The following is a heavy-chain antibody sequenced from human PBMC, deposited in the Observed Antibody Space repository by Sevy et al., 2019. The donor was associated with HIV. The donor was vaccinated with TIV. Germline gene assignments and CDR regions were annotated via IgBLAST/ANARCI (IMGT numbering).Heavy chain of an antibody. J-gene: IGHJ6*02. V-gene: IGHV3-7*03. CDR3: ARCYYDSSGYGYYYYYYGMDV. CDR1: GFTFSSYW. D-gene: IGHD3-22*01. Sequence: GGSLRLSCAASGFTFSSYWMSWVRQAPGKGLEWVANIKQDGSEKYYVDSVKGRFTISRDNAKNSLYLQMNSLRAEDTAVYYCARCYYDSSGYGYYYYYYGMDVWGQGTTVTVSS. CDR2: IKQDGSEK.